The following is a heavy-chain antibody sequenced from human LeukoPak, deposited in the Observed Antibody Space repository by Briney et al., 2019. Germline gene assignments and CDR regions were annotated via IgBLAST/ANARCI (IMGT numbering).Heavy chain of an antibody. Sequence: GSSVKVPCKASGGTFSSYAISWVRQAPGQGLEWMGGFIPIFGTANYAQKFQGRVTITADESTSTAYMELSGLRSEDTAVYYCARSGYSSQSVYYMDVWGKGTTVTVSS. CDR3: ARSGYSSQSVYYMDV. CDR1: GGTFSSYA. CDR2: FIPIFGTA. J-gene: IGHJ6*03. V-gene: IGHV1-69*01. D-gene: IGHD6-13*01.